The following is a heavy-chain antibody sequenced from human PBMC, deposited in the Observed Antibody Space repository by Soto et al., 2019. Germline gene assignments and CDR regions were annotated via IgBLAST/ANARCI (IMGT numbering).Heavy chain of an antibody. CDR3: ARGSLVGAIRADAFDI. Sequence: QVQLQESGPGLVKPSQTLSLTCTVSGGSISSGGYYWSWIRQHPGKGLEWIGYIYYSGSTYYNPSLMSRVTISVDTSKNQFSLKLSSVTAADMAVYYCARGSLVGAIRADAFDIWGQGTMVTVSS. D-gene: IGHD1-26*01. CDR1: GGSISSGGYY. J-gene: IGHJ3*02. V-gene: IGHV4-31*03. CDR2: IYYSGST.